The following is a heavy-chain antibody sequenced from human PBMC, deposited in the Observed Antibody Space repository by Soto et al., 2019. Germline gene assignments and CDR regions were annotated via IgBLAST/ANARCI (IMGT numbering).Heavy chain of an antibody. CDR1: GGSISSNY. J-gene: IGHJ4*02. CDR2: VYNSGST. CDR3: ARYRREAVAGYTLDN. D-gene: IGHD6-19*01. V-gene: IGHV4-59*01. Sequence: ETLSLTCTVSGGSISSNYWTWIRQPPGKGLEWIGYVYNSGSTNYNPSLKSRATISEDTSKSQFSLKVNSMTAADTAVYYCARYRREAVAGYTLDNWGQGILVTVSS.